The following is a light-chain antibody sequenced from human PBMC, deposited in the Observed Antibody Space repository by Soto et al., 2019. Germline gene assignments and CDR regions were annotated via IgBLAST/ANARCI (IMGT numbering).Light chain of an antibody. CDR2: EVL. V-gene: IGLV2-14*03. Sequence: QSALNQPASVSGSPGQSITISCTGTSSDVGGYNFVSWYQQHPGNAPKLIIHEVLNRPSGVSSRFSGSKSGNTASLTISGLQAEDDAVYYCCSHSASIHWVFGGGTKLTVL. CDR1: SSDVGGYNF. CDR3: CSHSASIHWV. J-gene: IGLJ3*02.